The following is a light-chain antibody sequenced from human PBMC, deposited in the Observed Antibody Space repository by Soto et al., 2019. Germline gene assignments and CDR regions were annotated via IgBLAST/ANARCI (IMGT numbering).Light chain of an antibody. CDR1: SSDVGSYNS. J-gene: IGLJ1*01. CDR2: EFS. Sequence: QSALTQPPSVSGSPGQSVTISCTGTSSDVGSYNSVSWYQQSPGTVPKLMIYEFSNRPSGVPDRFSGSKSGNTASLTISGLQAEDEADYYCSSYTTSNTYVFGTGTKLTV. CDR3: SSYTTSNTYV. V-gene: IGLV2-18*02.